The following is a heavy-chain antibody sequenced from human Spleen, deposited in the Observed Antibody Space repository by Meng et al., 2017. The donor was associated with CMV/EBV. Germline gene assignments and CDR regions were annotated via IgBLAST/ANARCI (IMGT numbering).Heavy chain of an antibody. D-gene: IGHD6-25*01. CDR3: ARGAGADH. J-gene: IGHJ4*02. V-gene: IGHV1-3*04. CDR2: IITGNGTT. CDR1: GYIFTNYP. Sequence: NLSCKASGYIFTNYPIHWVRQTPGQRLEWMEWIITGNGTTKYSQRFQDRLTITRDTSANTVYMEVTSLTSEDTATYYCARGAGADHWGQGTLVTVSS.